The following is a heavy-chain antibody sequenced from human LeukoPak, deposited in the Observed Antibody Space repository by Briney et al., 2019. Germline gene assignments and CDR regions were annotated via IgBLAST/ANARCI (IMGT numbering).Heavy chain of an antibody. D-gene: IGHD5-18*01. J-gene: IGHJ6*03. CDR3: ARERRPRIQLWLHYYYMDV. CDR2: ISAYNGNT. Sequence: ASVKVSCKASGYTFTSYGISWGRQAPGQGLEWMGWISAYNGNTNYAQKLQGRVTMTTDTSTSTDYMELRSLRSDDTAVYYCARERRPRIQLWLHYYYMDVWGKGTTVTVSS. CDR1: GYTFTSYG. V-gene: IGHV1-18*01.